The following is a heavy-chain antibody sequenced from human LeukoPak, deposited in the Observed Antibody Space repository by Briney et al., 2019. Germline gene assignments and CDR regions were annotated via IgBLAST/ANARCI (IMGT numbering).Heavy chain of an antibody. J-gene: IGHJ4*02. V-gene: IGHV3-23*01. D-gene: IGHD3-3*01. CDR3: AKDGGGIFGVVITTYFDY. CDR2: ISGSGGST. Sequence: GGSLRLSCAASGFIVSTSYMTWVRQAPGKGLEWVSAISGSGGSTYYADSVKGRFTISRDNSKNTLYLQMNSLRAEDTAVYYCAKDGGGIFGVVITTYFDYWGQGTLVTVSS. CDR1: GFIVSTSY.